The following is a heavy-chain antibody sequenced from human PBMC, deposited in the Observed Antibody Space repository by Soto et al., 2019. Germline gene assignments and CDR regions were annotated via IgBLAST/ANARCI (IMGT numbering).Heavy chain of an antibody. CDR1: GGSFDSTSYY. CDR3: ATVPIVGTTPDYFDY. CDR2: IYYSGST. V-gene: IGHV4-39*01. D-gene: IGHD1-1*01. J-gene: IGHJ4*02. Sequence: QLQLQESGPGLVKPSETLSLTCTVSGGSFDSTSYYWAWVRQPPGKGLEWIAYIYYSGSTYYNPSLKSRVTISVDPSRNQFSLRLSSVTAADTAVYYCATVPIVGTTPDYFDYWGQGTLVTVSS.